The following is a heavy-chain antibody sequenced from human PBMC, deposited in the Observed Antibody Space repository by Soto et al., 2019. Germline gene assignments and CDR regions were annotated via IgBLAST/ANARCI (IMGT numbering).Heavy chain of an antibody. CDR2: IYPGDSDT. CDR1: GYSFTSYW. V-gene: IGHV5-51*01. Sequence: PGESLKISCKGSGYSFTSYWIGWVRQMPGKGLEWMGTIYPGDSDTRYSPSFQGQVTISADKSIGTAYLQWSSLKASDTAMYYCARLPGYYDSSGYLPAFAFDIWGQGTMVTVSS. CDR3: ARLPGYYDSSGYLPAFAFDI. D-gene: IGHD3-22*01. J-gene: IGHJ3*02.